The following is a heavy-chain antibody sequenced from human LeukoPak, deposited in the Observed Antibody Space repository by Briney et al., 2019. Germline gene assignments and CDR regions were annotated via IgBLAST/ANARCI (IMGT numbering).Heavy chain of an antibody. V-gene: IGHV5-51*01. J-gene: IGHJ5*02. CDR3: ARVSAAADNWFDP. CDR2: IYPGDSDT. Sequence: GESLKISCKGSGYSFTSYWIGWVRQMPGKGLEWMGIIYPGDSDTRYSPSFEGQVTSSADKSISTAYLQWSSLKASDTAMYYCARVSAAADNWFDPWGQGTLVTVSS. D-gene: IGHD6-13*01. CDR1: GYSFTSYW.